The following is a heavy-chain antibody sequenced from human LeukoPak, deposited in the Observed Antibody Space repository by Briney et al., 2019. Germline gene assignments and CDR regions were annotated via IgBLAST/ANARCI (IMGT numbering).Heavy chain of an antibody. D-gene: IGHD1-26*01. J-gene: IGHJ4*02. Sequence: GGSLRLSCAASGFTFSSYSMNWVRQAPGKGLEWVSYISSSSNTMYYADSVRGRFTISRDNAKNSLYLQMNSLRDEDMAVYYCARDGGLYSGTSYFDYWGQGTLVTVSS. V-gene: IGHV3-48*02. CDR1: GFTFSSYS. CDR2: ISSSSNTM. CDR3: ARDGGLYSGTSYFDY.